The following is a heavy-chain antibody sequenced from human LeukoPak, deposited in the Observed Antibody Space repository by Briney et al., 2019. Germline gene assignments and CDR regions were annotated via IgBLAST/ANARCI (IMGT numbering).Heavy chain of an antibody. CDR2: INWNGGST. J-gene: IGHJ5*02. Sequence: GGSLRLSCAASGFIFDEYGMSWVRQAPGKGLEWVSGINWNGGSTGYADSVKGRFTISRDNAKNSLYLQMNSLRAEDTALYYCARESCSGGSCPGGNWFDPWGQGTLVTVSS. D-gene: IGHD2-15*01. V-gene: IGHV3-20*04. CDR1: GFIFDEYG. CDR3: ARESCSGGSCPGGNWFDP.